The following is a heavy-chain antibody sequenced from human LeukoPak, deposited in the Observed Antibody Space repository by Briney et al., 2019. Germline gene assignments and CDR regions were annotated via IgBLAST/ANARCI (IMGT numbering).Heavy chain of an antibody. CDR3: AKSPYFDY. Sequence: GGSLRLSCAASGFTFSNYAMSWVRQAPGKGLEWVSAISGSASSTYHADSVKGRFTISRDNSKNTLYLQMNSLRAEDTAVYYCAKSPYFDYWGQGTLVTVSS. J-gene: IGHJ4*02. CDR2: ISGSASST. CDR1: GFTFSNYA. V-gene: IGHV3-23*01.